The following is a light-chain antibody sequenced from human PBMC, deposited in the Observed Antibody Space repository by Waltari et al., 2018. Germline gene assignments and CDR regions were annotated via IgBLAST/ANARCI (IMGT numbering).Light chain of an antibody. J-gene: IGLJ3*02. V-gene: IGLV2-14*01. CDR2: DVS. Sequence: QSALTQPASVSGSPGQSITIPCTGTSSDVGFYNYLSWYQQHPGKAPRLMMYDVSGGPSGVSNRFAGSKSGNTASLPICGLQAAGEADYWCNSYAGSSSWVFGGGTKLTVL. CDR3: NSYAGSSSWV. CDR1: SSDVGFYNY.